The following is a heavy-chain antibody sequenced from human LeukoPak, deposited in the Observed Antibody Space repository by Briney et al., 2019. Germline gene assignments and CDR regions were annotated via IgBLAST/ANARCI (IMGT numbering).Heavy chain of an antibody. CDR1: GFIFSSYA. V-gene: IGHV3-30-3*01. CDR3: ARTVDTAMYY. D-gene: IGHD5-18*01. Sequence: PGRSLRLSCAASGFIFSSYAMHWVRQAPGKGLEWVAVISYDGSNKYYADSVKGRFTISRDNSKNTLYLQMNSLRAEDTAVYYCARTVDTAMYYWGQGTLVTVSS. J-gene: IGHJ4*02. CDR2: ISYDGSNK.